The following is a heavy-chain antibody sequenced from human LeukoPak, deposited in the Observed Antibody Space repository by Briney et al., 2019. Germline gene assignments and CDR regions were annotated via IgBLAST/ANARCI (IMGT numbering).Heavy chain of an antibody. CDR3: ARDLTGIAAAGISYYYMDV. D-gene: IGHD6-13*01. Sequence: ASVKVSCKASGYTFTSYYMHWVRQAPGQGLEWMGWISAYNGNTNYAQKLQGRVTMTTDTSTSTAYMELSSLRSEDTAVYYCARDLTGIAAAGISYYYMDVWGKGTTVTISS. CDR1: GYTFTSYY. CDR2: ISAYNGNT. V-gene: IGHV1-18*04. J-gene: IGHJ6*03.